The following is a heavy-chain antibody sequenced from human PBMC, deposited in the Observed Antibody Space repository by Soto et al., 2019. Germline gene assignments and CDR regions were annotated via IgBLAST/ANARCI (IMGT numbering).Heavy chain of an antibody. Sequence: QVQLVQSGAEVKKPGASVKVSCEASGYTFSSYGISWVRQAPGQGFEWMGWISGYNSITRYAQKFQGRVTMTTDTSTSTAYMVLGSLRSDDTAVYYCARAFGSTDYWGQGTLVTVSS. CDR2: ISGYNSIT. J-gene: IGHJ4*02. CDR3: ARAFGSTDY. D-gene: IGHD6-13*01. CDR1: GYTFSSYG. V-gene: IGHV1-18*01.